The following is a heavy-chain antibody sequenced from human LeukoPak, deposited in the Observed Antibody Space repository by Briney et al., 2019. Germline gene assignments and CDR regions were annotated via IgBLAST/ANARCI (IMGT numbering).Heavy chain of an antibody. Sequence: PSETLSLTCTVSGYSIRSGYYWGWIRQPPGKGLEWIGSIYHSGSTYYNPSLKSRVTISVDTSKNQFSLKLSSVTAADTAVYYCAREAITMVRGEIDYWGQGTLVTVSS. V-gene: IGHV4-38-2*02. CDR1: GYSIRSGYY. CDR3: AREAITMVRGEIDY. D-gene: IGHD3-10*01. CDR2: IYHSGST. J-gene: IGHJ4*02.